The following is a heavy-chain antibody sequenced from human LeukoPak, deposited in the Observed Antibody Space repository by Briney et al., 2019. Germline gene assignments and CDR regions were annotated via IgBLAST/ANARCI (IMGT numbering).Heavy chain of an antibody. V-gene: IGHV4-59*08. J-gene: IGHJ6*03. D-gene: IGHD3-10*01. CDR2: IYYSGST. CDR3: AGQRSGSYYGSGTYMDV. CDR1: GGSMSSYY. Sequence: SETLSLSCTVAGGSMSSYYWSWIRQPPGKGLEWIGDIYYSGSTNYNPSLKSRVTISVDTSKNQFSLKLSSVTAADTAVYYCAGQRSGSYYGSGTYMDVWGKGTTVTVSS.